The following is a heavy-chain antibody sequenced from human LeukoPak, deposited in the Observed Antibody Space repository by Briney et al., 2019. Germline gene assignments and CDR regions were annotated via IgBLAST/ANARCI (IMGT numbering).Heavy chain of an antibody. CDR2: ISWNSGSI. V-gene: IGHV3-9*01. Sequence: PGGSLRLSCAASGFTFSDYYMSWIRQAPGKGLEWVAGISWNSGSIGYADSVKGRFTISRDNAKNSLYLQMNSLRAEDTALYYCAKDPYYYDSSGYLDYWGQGTLVTVSS. D-gene: IGHD3-22*01. CDR1: GFTFSDYY. CDR3: AKDPYYYDSSGYLDY. J-gene: IGHJ4*02.